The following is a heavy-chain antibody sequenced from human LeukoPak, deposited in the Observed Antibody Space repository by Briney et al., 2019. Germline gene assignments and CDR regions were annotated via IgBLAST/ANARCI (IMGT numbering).Heavy chain of an antibody. CDR1: GFTFSSYS. CDR2: NSSSSSYI. D-gene: IGHD6-19*01. V-gene: IGHV3-21*01. J-gene: IGHJ3*02. Sequence: PGGSLRLSCAASGFTFSSYSMNWVRQAPGKGLEWVSSNSSSSSYIYYADSVKGRFTISRDNAKNSLYLQMNSLRAKDTAVYYCARDLKRSYSSGWYRGEGDAFDIWGQGTMVTVSS. CDR3: ARDLKRSYSSGWYRGEGDAFDI.